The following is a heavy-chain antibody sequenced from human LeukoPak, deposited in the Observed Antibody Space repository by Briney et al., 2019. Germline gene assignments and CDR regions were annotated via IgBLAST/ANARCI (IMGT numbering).Heavy chain of an antibody. D-gene: IGHD5-18*01. CDR3: ASPRRGYSYFDP. V-gene: IGHV3-7*01. J-gene: IGHJ5*02. Sequence: GGSLRLSCAASGFTLSSYWMSWVRQAPGKGLEWVANIKQDGSEKYYVDSVKGRFTIPRDNAKNSLYLQMNSLRAEDTAVYYCASPRRGYSYFDPWGQGTLVTVSS. CDR2: IKQDGSEK. CDR1: GFTLSSYW.